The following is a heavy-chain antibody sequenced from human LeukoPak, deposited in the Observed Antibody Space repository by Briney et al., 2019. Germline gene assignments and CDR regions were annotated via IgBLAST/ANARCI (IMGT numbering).Heavy chain of an antibody. J-gene: IGHJ4*02. D-gene: IGHD2-2*01. CDR2: INAGNGNT. CDR1: GYTFTSYA. Sequence: GASVKVSCKASGYTFTSYAMHWVRQAPGQRLEWMGWINAGNGNTKYSQKFQGRVTITRDTSASTAHMELSSLRSEDTAVYYCARLVGYCSSTSCYPPYFDYWGQGTLVTVSS. V-gene: IGHV1-3*01. CDR3: ARLVGYCSSTSCYPPYFDY.